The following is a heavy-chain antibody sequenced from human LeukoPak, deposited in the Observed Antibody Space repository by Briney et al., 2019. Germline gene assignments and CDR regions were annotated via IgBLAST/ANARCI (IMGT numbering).Heavy chain of an antibody. J-gene: IGHJ5*02. V-gene: IGHV4-39*01. Sequence: PSETLSLTCTVSGGSISSSSYYWGWIRQPPGKGLEWIGSIYYSGSTYYNPSLKSRVTISVDTSKNQFSLKLSSVTAADTAVYYCASAYFYWSRSLIMFDPWGQGTLVTVSS. CDR2: IYYSGST. CDR3: ASAYFYWSRSLIMFDP. D-gene: IGHD3-9*01. CDR1: GGSISSSSYY.